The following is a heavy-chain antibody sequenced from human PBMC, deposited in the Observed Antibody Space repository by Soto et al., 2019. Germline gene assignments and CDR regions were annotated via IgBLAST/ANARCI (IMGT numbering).Heavy chain of an antibody. V-gene: IGHV1-69*13. J-gene: IGHJ6*02. CDR1: GGTFSSYA. Sequence: VASVKVSCKASGGTFSSYAISWVRQAPGQGLEWMGGIIPIFGTANYAQKFQGRVTITADESTSTAYMELSSLRSEDTAVYYCARRRSGGMDVWGQGTTVTVSS. CDR2: IIPIFGTA. CDR3: ARRRSGGMDV.